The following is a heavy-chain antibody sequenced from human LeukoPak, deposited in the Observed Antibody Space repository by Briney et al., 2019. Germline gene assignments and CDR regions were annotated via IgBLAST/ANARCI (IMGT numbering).Heavy chain of an antibody. J-gene: IGHJ6*02. CDR2: TYYRSKWYN. D-gene: IGHD4-17*01. Sequence: SQTLSLTCAISGDSVSSNSAAWNWIRQSPSRGLEWLGRTYYRSKWYNDYAVSVKSRITINPDTSKNQFSLQLNSVTPEDTAVYYCARGGDYDPYYYYGMDVWGQGTTVTVSS. V-gene: IGHV6-1*01. CDR3: ARGGDYDPYYYYGMDV. CDR1: GDSVSSNSAA.